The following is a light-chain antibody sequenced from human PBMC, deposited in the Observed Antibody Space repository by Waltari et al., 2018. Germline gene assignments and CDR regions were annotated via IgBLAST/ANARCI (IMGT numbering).Light chain of an antibody. CDR2: YAT. Sequence: QAVVTQEPSLTVSPGGTVTLTCASTTGAVTRGPSPYWFQQKPGQAPKPLIYYATTKHAWTPARLSGSLLGGKAALTLSGAQTEDEADYYCWLSPSGPWLFGAGTKLTVL. CDR3: WLSPSGPWL. J-gene: IGLJ2*01. CDR1: TGAVTRGPS. V-gene: IGLV7-46*01.